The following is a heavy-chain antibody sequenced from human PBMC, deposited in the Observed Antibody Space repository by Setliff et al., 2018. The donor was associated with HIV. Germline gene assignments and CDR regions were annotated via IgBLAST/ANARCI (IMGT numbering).Heavy chain of an antibody. CDR2: IVPIFGTA. J-gene: IGHJ3*02. D-gene: IGHD1-26*01. CDR3: ARAPELYSGSYDAFDI. V-gene: IGHV1-69*05. CDR1: GGTFSSYA. Sequence: SCKASGGTFSSYAISWVRQAPGQGLEWMGGIVPIFGTANYAQKFQGRVTITTDESTSTAYMELSSLRSEDTAVYYCARAPELYSGSYDAFDIWGQGTQVTVSS.